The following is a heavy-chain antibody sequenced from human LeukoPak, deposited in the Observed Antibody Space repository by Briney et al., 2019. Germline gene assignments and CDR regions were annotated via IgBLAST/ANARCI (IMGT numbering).Heavy chain of an antibody. D-gene: IGHD3-3*01. Sequence: ASVKVSCKASGYTFTSYDMNGGRQATGQGLEWMGWMNPNSGNTGYAQKFQGGVTITRNTSISTAYMELSSLRSEDTAVYYCARGGDYDFWSGYYYMDVWGKGTTVTVSS. V-gene: IGHV1-8*03. CDR2: MNPNSGNT. CDR1: GYTFTSYD. J-gene: IGHJ6*03. CDR3: ARGGDYDFWSGYYYMDV.